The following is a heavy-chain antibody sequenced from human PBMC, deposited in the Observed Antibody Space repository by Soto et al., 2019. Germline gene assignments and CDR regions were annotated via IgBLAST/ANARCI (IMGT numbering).Heavy chain of an antibody. CDR2: INPDGSRT. V-gene: IGHV3-74*01. D-gene: IGHD3-10*01. CDR1: GFTFSNYW. J-gene: IGHJ5*02. CDR3: ARVKSGSYDWFDP. Sequence: EVQLVESGGGLVQPGGSLRPSCAASGFTFSNYWMHWVRQTPGKGLMWVSRINPDGSRTTYADSVKGRFAISRDNAKNTVFLQMNSLRAEDTAVYYCARVKSGSYDWFDPWGQGTLVTVSS.